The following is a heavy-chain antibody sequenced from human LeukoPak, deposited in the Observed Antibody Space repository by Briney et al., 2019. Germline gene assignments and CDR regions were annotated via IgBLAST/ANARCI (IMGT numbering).Heavy chain of an antibody. J-gene: IGHJ3*02. D-gene: IGHD3-22*01. Sequence: PGGSLRLSCAASGLPVSSKYMSWVRQAPGKGLEWVSIIYSGGSTNYADSVKGRFTISRDNSKNTLYLQMNNLRAEDTAVYYCATGSDSSGYTASDIWGQGTMVTVSS. V-gene: IGHV3-53*01. CDR3: ATGSDSSGYTASDI. CDR1: GLPVSSKY. CDR2: IYSGGST.